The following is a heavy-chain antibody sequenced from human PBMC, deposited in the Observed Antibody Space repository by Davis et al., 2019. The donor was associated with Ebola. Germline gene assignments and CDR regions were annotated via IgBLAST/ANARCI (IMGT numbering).Heavy chain of an antibody. CDR3: AKDRAYCGGDCHGFYYFYYGMDG. Sequence: ASVKVSCKASGYTFTGYYMHWVRQAPGQGLEWMGWINPNNGDTNYAQKFQGKVTMTRDTSNSTAYMELSRLRSDDTAVYYCAKDRAYCGGDCHGFYYFYYGMDGWGQGTTVTVSS. CDR1: GYTFTGYY. D-gene: IGHD2-21*02. V-gene: IGHV1-2*02. CDR2: INPNNGDT. J-gene: IGHJ6*02.